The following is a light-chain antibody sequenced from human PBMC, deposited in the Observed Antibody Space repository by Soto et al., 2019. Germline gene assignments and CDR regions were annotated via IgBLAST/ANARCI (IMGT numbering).Light chain of an antibody. J-gene: IGKJ1*01. V-gene: IGKV3D-15*01. Sequence: EIRMTQSPATLSVSPGDNATLSCRASQSVSSHVVWYQQKPGQAPRLLISDSSTRAPGIPARFSGSGSGTEFTLTISRLQSDEFAVYYCQQFGDWPSFGLGTKVEI. CDR2: DSS. CDR1: QSVSSH. CDR3: QQFGDWPS.